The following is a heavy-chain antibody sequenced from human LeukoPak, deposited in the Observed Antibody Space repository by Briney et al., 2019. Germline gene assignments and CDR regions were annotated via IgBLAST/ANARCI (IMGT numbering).Heavy chain of an antibody. CDR3: VTHNWNYVGY. CDR1: GFTFSSYG. CDR2: ISGSGAIT. J-gene: IGHJ4*02. V-gene: IGHV3-23*01. D-gene: IGHD1-7*01. Sequence: GGSLRLSCAASGFTFSSYGMSWVRQAPGKGLEWVSGISGSGAITYYADAVTGRFTISRDNSKNALYLQMNSLRAEDTAVYYCVTHNWNYVGYWGQGTLVTVSS.